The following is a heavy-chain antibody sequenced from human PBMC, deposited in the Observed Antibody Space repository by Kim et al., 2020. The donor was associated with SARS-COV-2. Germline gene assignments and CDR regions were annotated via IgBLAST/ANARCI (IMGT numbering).Heavy chain of an antibody. D-gene: IGHD6-13*01. CDR3: TKYSSSWKEHYYYYGMDV. CDR2: IRSKAYGGTT. Sequence: GGSLRLSCTASGFTFGDYAMSWFRQAPGKGLEWVGFIRSKAYGGTTEYAASVKGRFTISRDDSKSIAYLQMNSLKTEDTAVYYCTKYSSSWKEHYYYYGMDVWGQGTTVTVSS. V-gene: IGHV3-49*03. J-gene: IGHJ6*02. CDR1: GFTFGDYA.